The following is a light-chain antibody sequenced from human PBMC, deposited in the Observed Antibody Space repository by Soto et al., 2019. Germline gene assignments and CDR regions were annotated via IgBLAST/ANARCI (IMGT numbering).Light chain of an antibody. CDR2: DAS. Sequence: EIVLTQSPATLSLSPGERATLSCRASQSVSSYLAWYQQKPGQAPRLLIYDASNRATGIPARFSGSGSGTDFTLTISSLEREDLAVYYCQQRSNWPPFLTFGGGTNVEIK. V-gene: IGKV3-11*01. CDR1: QSVSSY. CDR3: QQRSNWPPFLT. J-gene: IGKJ4*01.